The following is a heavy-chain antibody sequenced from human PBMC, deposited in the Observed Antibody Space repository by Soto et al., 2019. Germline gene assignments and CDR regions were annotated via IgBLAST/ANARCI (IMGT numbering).Heavy chain of an antibody. CDR3: ARSKELRVLEWLSSRGYYGMDV. Sequence: EVQLVQSGAEVKKPGESLRISCKGSGYSFTSYWISWVRQMPGKGLEWMGRIDPSDSYTNYSPSFQGHVTISADKSISTAYLQWSSLKASDTAMYYCARSKELRVLEWLSSRGYYGMDVWGQGTTVTVSS. CDR2: IDPSDSYT. J-gene: IGHJ6*02. CDR1: GYSFTSYW. V-gene: IGHV5-10-1*03. D-gene: IGHD3-3*01.